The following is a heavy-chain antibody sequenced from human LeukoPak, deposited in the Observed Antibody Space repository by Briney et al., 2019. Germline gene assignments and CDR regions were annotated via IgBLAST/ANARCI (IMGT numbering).Heavy chain of an antibody. D-gene: IGHD2-2*01. Sequence: PSETLSLTCAVSGYSISSGRYWGWIRQSPGKGLEWIGTTHHTGGIYYNPSLKSRVTISLDTSKNQFSLKLRFVTAADTAVYYCERKRGNCAGTSGYGGGIGLGGQGILVTVPS. J-gene: IGHJ4*02. CDR1: GYSISSGRY. CDR2: THHTGGI. CDR3: ERKRGNCAGTSGYGGGIGL. V-gene: IGHV4-38-2*01.